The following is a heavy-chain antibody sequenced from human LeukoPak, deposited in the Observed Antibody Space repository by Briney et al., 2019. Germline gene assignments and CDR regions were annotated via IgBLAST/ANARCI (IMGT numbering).Heavy chain of an antibody. D-gene: IGHD6-19*01. CDR1: GFTFDDYA. CDR2: ISWNSGSI. Sequence: PGGSLRLSCAASGFTFDDYAMHWVRQAPGKGLEWVSGISWNSGSIGYADSVKGRFTISRDNAENSLYLQMNSLRAEDTALYYCAKDRLSGLSNWFDPWGQGTLVTVSS. J-gene: IGHJ5*02. V-gene: IGHV3-9*01. CDR3: AKDRLSGLSNWFDP.